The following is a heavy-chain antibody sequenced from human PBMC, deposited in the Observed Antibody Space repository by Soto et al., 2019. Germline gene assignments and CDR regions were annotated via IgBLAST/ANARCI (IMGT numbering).Heavy chain of an antibody. D-gene: IGHD4-17*01. J-gene: IGHJ3*02. CDR3: ARGSDAYGFDI. CDR1: GGSPSGYY. V-gene: IGHV4-4*07. CDR2: IYNSGST. Sequence: QVHLQESGPGLVKPSETLSLSCTVSGGSPSGYYWSWIRQPAGKGLEFLCLIYNSGSTNYNSSLKSRITMSKDTSENQVALRLTSMTPADTAVYYCARGSDAYGFDIWGQGTMVTVTS.